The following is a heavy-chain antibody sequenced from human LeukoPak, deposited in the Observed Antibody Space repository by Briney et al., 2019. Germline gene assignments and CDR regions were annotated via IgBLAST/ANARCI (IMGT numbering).Heavy chain of an antibody. J-gene: IGHJ4*02. V-gene: IGHV3-23*01. CDR2: IDDSGGST. D-gene: IGHD2-21*01. CDR3: ARGYWAGRVY. Sequence: GGSLRLSCAASGFTFPNYAMSWVRQAPGKGLEWVSAIDDSGGSTFYADSVKGRFTISRDNPKNALYLQMNSLRAEDTAMYYCARGYWAGRVYWGQGTLVTVSS. CDR1: GFTFPNYA.